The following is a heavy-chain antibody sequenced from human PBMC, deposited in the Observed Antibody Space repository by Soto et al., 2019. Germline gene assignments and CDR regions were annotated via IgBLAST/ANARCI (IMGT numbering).Heavy chain of an antibody. V-gene: IGHV4-39*01. Sequence: SETQSVTCPVSGGTLRSSSYYWGWLQQPPGKGLEWIGSIYYSGSTYYNPSLKSRVTISVDTSKNQFSLKLSSVTAADTAVYYCARHFLYGSGSHLMDVWGKGTTVTVSS. D-gene: IGHD3-10*01. CDR2: IYYSGST. CDR1: GGTLRSSSYY. J-gene: IGHJ6*04. CDR3: ARHFLYGSGSHLMDV.